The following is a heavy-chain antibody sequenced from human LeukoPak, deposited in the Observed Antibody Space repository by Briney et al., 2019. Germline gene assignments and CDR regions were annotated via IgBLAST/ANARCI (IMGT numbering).Heavy chain of an antibody. V-gene: IGHV3-74*01. D-gene: IGHD6-13*01. Sequence: GGSLRLSCAASGFTFSSYGMHWVRQAPGKGLVWVARTNGDGSSITYADFVKGRFTISRDNAKNTLYLQMNSLGDEDTAVYYCARVGSSWYDDYWGQGTLVTVSS. CDR3: ARVGSSWYDDY. J-gene: IGHJ4*02. CDR1: GFTFSSYG. CDR2: TNGDGSSI.